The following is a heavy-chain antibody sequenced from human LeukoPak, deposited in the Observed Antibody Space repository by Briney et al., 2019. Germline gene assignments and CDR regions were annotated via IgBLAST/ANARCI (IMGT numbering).Heavy chain of an antibody. CDR3: AREWLSTGDSHYSH. CDR1: GYTFTGYY. V-gene: IGHV1/OR15-3*02. Sequence: ASVKVSCKASGYTFTGYYMHWVRQAPGQRLEWMGWINSGNGNTKYSQELQGRVAITRDTSASTAYMALSSLRSDDTAVYFCAREWLSTGDSHYSHWGQGTLVTVSS. CDR2: INSGNGNT. J-gene: IGHJ4*02. D-gene: IGHD2-8*02.